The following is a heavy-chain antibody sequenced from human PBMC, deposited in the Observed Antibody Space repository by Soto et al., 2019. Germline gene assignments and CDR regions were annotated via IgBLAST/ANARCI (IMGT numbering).Heavy chain of an antibody. CDR2: ISGSGGRT. J-gene: IGHJ3*02. CDR1: GFPFSSYA. Sequence: GGSLRLSCVASGFPFSSYAMSWVRQTSGKGLEWVSGISGSGGRTYYADSVKGRFTISRDNSNSTLSLQMHILRVEDTAVYFCAKGGYYSLFDIWGQGTVVTVSS. D-gene: IGHD3-16*01. V-gene: IGHV3-23*01. CDR3: AKGGYYSLFDI.